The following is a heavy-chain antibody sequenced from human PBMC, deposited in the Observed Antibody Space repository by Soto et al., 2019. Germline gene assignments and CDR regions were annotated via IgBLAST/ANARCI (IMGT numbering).Heavy chain of an antibody. Sequence: QVQLQESGPGLVKPWETLSLTCTVSGGSITDYYCSWFRQPPGKGLEWIGYIQYSGYSASNLSLKRRVTMSMETSKTQFSLMLDSVTAADTAVYYCARHGFGSLHGLVDVWGQGTTVIVSS. V-gene: IGHV4-59*08. J-gene: IGHJ6*02. CDR1: GGSITDYY. CDR2: IQYSGYS. D-gene: IGHD3-10*01. CDR3: ARHGFGSLHGLVDV.